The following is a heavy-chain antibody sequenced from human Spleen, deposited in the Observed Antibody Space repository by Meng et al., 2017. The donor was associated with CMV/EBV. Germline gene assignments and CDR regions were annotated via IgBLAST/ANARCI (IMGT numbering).Heavy chain of an antibody. J-gene: IGHJ4*02. CDR1: GYSISSGYY. CDR2: IYHSGST. Sequence: SETLSLTCTVSGYSISSGYYWGWIRQPPGKGLEWIGSIYHSGSTYYNPSLKSRVTISVDTSKNQFSLKLSSVTAADTAVYYCARGGGKDWNYAGFDYWGQGTLVTVSS. CDR3: ARGGGKDWNYAGFDY. V-gene: IGHV4-38-2*02. D-gene: IGHD1-7*01.